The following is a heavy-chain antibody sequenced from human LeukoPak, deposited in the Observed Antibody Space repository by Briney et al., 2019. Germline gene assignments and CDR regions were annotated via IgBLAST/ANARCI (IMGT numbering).Heavy chain of an antibody. D-gene: IGHD3-22*01. J-gene: IGHJ3*02. CDR2: ITPILGIA. CDR1: GGTFSSYA. CDR3: ARDSYYDSSGYWEGAFDI. Sequence: SVKVSCKASGGTFSSYAISWVRQAPGQGLEWMGRITPILGIANYAQKFQGRVTITADKSTSTAYMELSSLRSEDTAVYYCARDSYYDSSGYWEGAFDIWGQGTMVTVSS. V-gene: IGHV1-69*04.